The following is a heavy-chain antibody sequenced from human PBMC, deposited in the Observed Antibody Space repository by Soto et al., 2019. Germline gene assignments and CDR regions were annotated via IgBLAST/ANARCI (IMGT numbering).Heavy chain of an antibody. V-gene: IGHV3-15*07. CDR1: GFTFSKAW. J-gene: IGHJ4*02. CDR3: TTAEGHDFWSGVKRSDY. D-gene: IGHD3-3*01. CDR2: IKSKTDGGTT. Sequence: VGSLRLSCAASGFTFSKAWMNCVRQAPGKGLEWVGRIKSKTDGGTTDYAAPVKGRFTISRDDSKNTLYLQMNSLKTEDTAVYYCTTAEGHDFWSGVKRSDYWGQGTLVTVSS.